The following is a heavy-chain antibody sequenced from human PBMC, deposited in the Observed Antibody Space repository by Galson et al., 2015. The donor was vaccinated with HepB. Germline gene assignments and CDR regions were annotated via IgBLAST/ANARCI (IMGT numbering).Heavy chain of an antibody. D-gene: IGHD3-10*01. Sequence: SVKVSCKASGDTFNTYAISWVRQAPGQGLEWMGEITPMIGSSRYAQRLRGRLTISADKSTNTAYMELSGLKSEDTAVYYCAGRVRSLRGLNPAEDHYYAMDVWGQGTTVAVSS. CDR2: ITPMIGSS. CDR1: GDTFNTYA. CDR3: AGRVRSLRGLNPAEDHYYAMDV. V-gene: IGHV1-69*06. J-gene: IGHJ6*02.